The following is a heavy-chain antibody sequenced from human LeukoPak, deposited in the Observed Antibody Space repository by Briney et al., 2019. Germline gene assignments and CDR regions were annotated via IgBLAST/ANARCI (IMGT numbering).Heavy chain of an antibody. CDR3: ARSGYYYGMDV. J-gene: IGHJ6*02. CDR1: GGSISSSSYY. V-gene: IGHV4-39*07. CDR2: IYHSGST. Sequence: PSETLSLTCTVSGGSISSSSYYWGWIRQPPGKGLEWIGEIYHSGSTNYNPSLKSRVTISVDKSKNQFSLKLSSVTAADTAVYYCARSGYYYGMDVWGQGTTVTVSS. D-gene: IGHD3-22*01.